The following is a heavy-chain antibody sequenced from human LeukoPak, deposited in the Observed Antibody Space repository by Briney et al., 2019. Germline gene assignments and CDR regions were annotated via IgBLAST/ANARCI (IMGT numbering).Heavy chain of an antibody. D-gene: IGHD5-24*01. Sequence: GSLRLSCAASGFTFSGSAMHWVRQPPGKGLEWIGEINHSGSTNYNPSLKSRVTISVDTSKNQFSLKLSSVTAADTAVYYCARVRWRWPDYWGQGTLVTVSS. V-gene: IGHV4-34*01. CDR1: GFTFSGSA. J-gene: IGHJ4*02. CDR3: ARVRWRWPDY. CDR2: INHSGST.